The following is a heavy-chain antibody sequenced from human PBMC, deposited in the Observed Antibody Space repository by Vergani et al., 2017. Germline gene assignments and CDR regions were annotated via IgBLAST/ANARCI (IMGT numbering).Heavy chain of an antibody. Sequence: EVQLVQSGAEVKKPGESLKISCKGSGYSFTSYWIGWVRQMPGKGLEWMGIIYPGDSDTRYSPSFQGQVTISADKSISTAYLQWSSLKASDTAMYYCSRGYYSSGWYYNWFVPWGQGTLVIVSS. D-gene: IGHD6-19*01. J-gene: IGHJ5*02. CDR2: IYPGDSDT. V-gene: IGHV5-51*01. CDR1: GYSFTSYW. CDR3: SRGYYSSGWYYNWFVP.